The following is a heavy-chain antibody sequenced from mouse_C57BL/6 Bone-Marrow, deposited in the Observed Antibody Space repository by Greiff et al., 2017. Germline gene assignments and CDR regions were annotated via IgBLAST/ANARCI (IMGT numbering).Heavy chain of an antibody. D-gene: IGHD1-1*01. Sequence: VQLQQSGAELVKPGASVKLSCKASGYTFTEYTIHWVKQRPGQGLEWIGWIYPGSGNTKYNEKFKGKATLTAATSSSTAYMQLSSLTSEDSAVYYCARLYYGSSYDYWGQGTTLTVSS. J-gene: IGHJ2*01. CDR3: ARLYYGSSYDY. CDR1: GYTFTEYT. CDR2: IYPGSGNT. V-gene: IGHV1-66*01.